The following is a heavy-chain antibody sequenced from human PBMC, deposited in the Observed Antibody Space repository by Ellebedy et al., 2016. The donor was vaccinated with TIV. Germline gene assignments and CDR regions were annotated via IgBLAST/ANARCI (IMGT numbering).Heavy chain of an antibody. CDR3: ASDIGNNWFDP. V-gene: IGHV3-21*06. CDR2: ISGSSTYI. CDR1: GFIFTSYS. Sequence: PGGSLRLSCAASGFIFTSYSMNWIRQAPGKGLEWVSSISGSSTYITYADSVKGRFTIARDNANNSLYIQMNSLGVEDTSVYYCASDIGNNWFDPWGPGTLVTVSS. J-gene: IGHJ5*02. D-gene: IGHD3-10*01.